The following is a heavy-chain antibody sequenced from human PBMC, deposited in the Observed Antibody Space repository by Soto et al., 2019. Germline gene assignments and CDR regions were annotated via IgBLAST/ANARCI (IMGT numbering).Heavy chain of an antibody. CDR3: AREWPNYNGCWDWYYFDY. CDR1: GDRVSSNSEA. J-gene: IGHJ4*02. D-gene: IGHD3-10*01. CDR2: TYYRSKWYN. Sequence: SEPLSLTCAPSGDRVSSNSEAWHWLRPSPSRGLEWLGRTYYRSKWYNEYAVYVKSRITINTDTSKNQIYLQLHSVTPEDTAVYYCAREWPNYNGCWDWYYFDYWGQGTLVTVSS. V-gene: IGHV6-1*01.